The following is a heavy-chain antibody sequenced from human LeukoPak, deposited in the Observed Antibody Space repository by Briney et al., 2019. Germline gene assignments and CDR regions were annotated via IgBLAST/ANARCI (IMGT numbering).Heavy chain of an antibody. CDR1: GFTFDDYA. V-gene: IGHV3-9*01. CDR3: AKDGQRRAVSVVTYMDV. Sequence: PGGSLRLSCAPAGFTFDDYAMHWVRQAPGKGLEWVSTINWNSGRMEYADSVKGRFTISRDNAKNSLYLQMNSLRDEDTALYYCAKDGQRRAVSVVTYMDVWGKGTTVTVSS. CDR2: INWNSGRM. J-gene: IGHJ6*03. D-gene: IGHD6-19*01.